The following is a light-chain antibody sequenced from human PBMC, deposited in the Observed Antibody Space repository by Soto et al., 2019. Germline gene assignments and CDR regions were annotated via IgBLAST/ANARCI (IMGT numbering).Light chain of an antibody. CDR3: QQLYTLPFT. J-gene: IGKJ5*01. CDR1: QSISSY. V-gene: IGKV1-9*01. Sequence: DIQMTQSPSTLSGSVGDRVTITCRASQSISSYLNWYQQKPGKAPKLLIYEASTLQSGVPSRFSGSGSGTEFTLTISGLLPEDFAAYHCQQLYTLPFTFGQGTRLEIK. CDR2: EAS.